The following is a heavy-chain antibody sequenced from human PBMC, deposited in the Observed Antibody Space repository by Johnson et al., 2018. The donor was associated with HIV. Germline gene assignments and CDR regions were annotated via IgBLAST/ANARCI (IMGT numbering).Heavy chain of an antibody. CDR1: GFTVSSNY. Sequence: VQLVESGGGLIQPGGSLRLSCAASGFTVSSNYMSWVRQAPGKGLEWVSVIYSGGSTYYADSVKGRFTISRDNSKKTLYLQMNSLRAEDTAVYYCAREVRKAVAGNFDIWGQGTMVTVSS. V-gene: IGHV3-53*01. CDR3: AREVRKAVAGNFDI. CDR2: IYSGGST. D-gene: IGHD6-19*01. J-gene: IGHJ3*02.